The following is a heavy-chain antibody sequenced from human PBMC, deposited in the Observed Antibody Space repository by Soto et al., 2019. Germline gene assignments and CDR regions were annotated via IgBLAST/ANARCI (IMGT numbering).Heavy chain of an antibody. D-gene: IGHD6-6*01. J-gene: IGHJ6*02. CDR2: IYYSGST. V-gene: IGHV4-39*07. Sequence: SETLSLTCTVSGGSISSSSYYWGWIRQPPGKGLEWIGSIYYSGSTYYNPSLKSRVTISVDTSKNQFSLKLSSVTAADTAVYYCARDRSIAARRNYYYYGMDVWGQGTTVTVSS. CDR3: ARDRSIAARRNYYYYGMDV. CDR1: GGSISSSSYY.